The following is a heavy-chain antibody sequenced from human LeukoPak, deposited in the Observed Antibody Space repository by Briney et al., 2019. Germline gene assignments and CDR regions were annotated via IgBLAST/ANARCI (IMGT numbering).Heavy chain of an antibody. J-gene: IGHJ4*02. CDR3: ARVGYDFWSGHKTVYYFDY. CDR2: IYSGGST. Sequence: GGSLRLSCAASGFTVSSNYMSWVRQAPGKGLEWVSVIYSGGSTYYADSVKGRFTISRDNSKNTLYLQMNSLRAEDTAVYYCARVGYDFWSGHKTVYYFDYWGQGTLVTVSS. CDR1: GFTVSSNY. D-gene: IGHD3-3*01. V-gene: IGHV3-53*01.